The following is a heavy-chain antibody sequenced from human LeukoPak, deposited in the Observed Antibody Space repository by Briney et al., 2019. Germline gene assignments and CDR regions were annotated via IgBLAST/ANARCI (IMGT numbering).Heavy chain of an antibody. D-gene: IGHD3-10*01. CDR1: GFTFSSYA. J-gene: IGHJ5*02. Sequence: PGGSLRLSCAASGFTFSSYAMSWIRQAPGKGLEWVSAISGSGGSTYYADSVKGRFTISRDNSKNTLYLQMNSLRAEDTAVYYCALSPHHGSGSSWGQGTLVTVSS. V-gene: IGHV3-23*01. CDR3: ALSPHHGSGSS. CDR2: ISGSGGST.